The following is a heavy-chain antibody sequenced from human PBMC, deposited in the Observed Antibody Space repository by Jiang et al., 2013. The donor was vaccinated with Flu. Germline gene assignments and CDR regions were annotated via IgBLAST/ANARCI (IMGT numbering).Heavy chain of an antibody. Sequence: SYGMNWVRPGVQGRGLEWVSVISGSGGSTYYADSVKGQFTISRDNSKNTLYLQMNSLRAEDTAVYYCVKGGSIAATGNDAFDIWGQGTMVTVSS. CDR1: SYG. CDR2: ISGSGGST. J-gene: IGHJ3*02. V-gene: IGHV3-23*01. D-gene: IGHD6-13*01. CDR3: VKGGSIAATGNDAFDI.